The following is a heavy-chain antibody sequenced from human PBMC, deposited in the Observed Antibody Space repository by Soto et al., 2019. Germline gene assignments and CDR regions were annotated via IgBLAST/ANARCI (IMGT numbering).Heavy chain of an antibody. Sequence: GASVKVSCKVSGYTLTELSMHWVRQAPGKGFEWMGGFDPEDGETIYAQKFQGRVTMTEDTSTDTAYMELSSLRSEDTAVYYCATDRYCSSTSCYDYWGQGTLVTVSS. CDR1: GYTLTELS. V-gene: IGHV1-24*01. CDR3: ATDRYCSSTSCYDY. D-gene: IGHD2-2*01. J-gene: IGHJ4*02. CDR2: FDPEDGET.